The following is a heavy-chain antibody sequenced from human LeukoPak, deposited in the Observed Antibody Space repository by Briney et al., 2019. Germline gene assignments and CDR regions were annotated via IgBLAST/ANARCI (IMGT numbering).Heavy chain of an antibody. CDR2: IYTSGNT. CDR3: ARDLIVGATSIIDY. D-gene: IGHD1-26*01. J-gene: IGHJ4*02. CDR1: GGSISSYY. V-gene: IGHV4-4*07. Sequence: SETLSLTCTVSGGSISSYYWSWIRQPAGKGLEWIGRIYTSGNTNYNPSLKSRVTISVDTSENQFSLKLSSVTAADTAVYYCARDLIVGATSIIDYWGQGTLVTVSS.